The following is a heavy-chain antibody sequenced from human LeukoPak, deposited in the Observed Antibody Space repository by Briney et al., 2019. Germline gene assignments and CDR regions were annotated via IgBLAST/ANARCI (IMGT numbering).Heavy chain of an antibody. Sequence: GGSLRLSCAASGFTFSSYSMNWVRQAPGKGLEWVSSISSSSSYIYYADSVKGRFTISRDNAKNSLYLQMNSLRAEDTAVYYCARLGEPGEDYYYYMDVWGKGTTVTVSS. CDR3: ARLGEPGEDYYYYMDV. D-gene: IGHD7-27*01. CDR1: GFTFSSYS. V-gene: IGHV3-21*01. CDR2: ISSSSSYI. J-gene: IGHJ6*03.